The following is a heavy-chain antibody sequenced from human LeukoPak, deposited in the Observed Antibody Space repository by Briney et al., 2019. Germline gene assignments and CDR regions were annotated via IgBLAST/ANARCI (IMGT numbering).Heavy chain of an antibody. D-gene: IGHD6-13*01. Sequence: ASETLSLTCAVSGGSISSSNWWSWVRQPPGQGLEWIGEIYHSGSTNYNPSLKSRVTISVDKSKNQFSLKLSSVTAADTAVYYCARDRGSSSWYGFFGPWGQGTLVTVSS. J-gene: IGHJ5*02. V-gene: IGHV4-4*02. CDR1: GGSISSSNW. CDR3: ARDRGSSSWYGFFGP. CDR2: IYHSGST.